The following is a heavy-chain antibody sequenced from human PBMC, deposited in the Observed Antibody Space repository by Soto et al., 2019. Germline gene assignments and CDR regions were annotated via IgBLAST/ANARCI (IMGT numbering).Heavy chain of an antibody. Sequence: QVQLQESGPGLVKPSQTLSLTCTVSGGSISSGGYYWSWIRQHPGKGLEWIGYIYYSGSTYYNPSLKSRVTISVDTSKNQFSLKLSSVTAADTAVYYCARDPIRGGPYYYYGMDVWGQGTTVTVSS. CDR1: GGSISSGGYY. V-gene: IGHV4-31*03. J-gene: IGHJ6*02. CDR3: ARDPIRGGPYYYYGMDV. CDR2: IYYSGST. D-gene: IGHD3-16*01.